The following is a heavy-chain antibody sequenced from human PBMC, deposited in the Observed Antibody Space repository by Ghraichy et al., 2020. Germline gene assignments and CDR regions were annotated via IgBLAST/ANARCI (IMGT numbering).Heavy chain of an antibody. Sequence: GGSLRLSCAASGFTVSSNYMSWVRQAPGKGLEWVSVIYSGGSTYYTDSVKGRFTISRDNSKNTLYLQMNSLRAGDTAVYYCARGYYDTSGYFGGNYWGLGTLVTVSS. V-gene: IGHV3-53*01. D-gene: IGHD3-22*01. CDR3: ARGYYDTSGYFGGNY. CDR2: IYSGGST. J-gene: IGHJ4*02. CDR1: GFTVSSNY.